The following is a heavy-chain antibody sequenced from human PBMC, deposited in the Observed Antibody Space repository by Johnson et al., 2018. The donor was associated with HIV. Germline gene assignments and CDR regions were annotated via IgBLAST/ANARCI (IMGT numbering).Heavy chain of an antibody. J-gene: IGHJ3*02. V-gene: IGHV3-30*03. CDR2: ISYDGRNK. CDR1: GFTFSSYG. D-gene: IGHD3-22*01. CDR3: ARERNMIVVDDDAFDI. Sequence: QVQLVESGGGAVQPGRSLRLSCAASGFTFSSYGMHWVRQAPGTGLEWVAVISYDGRNKYYADSVKGRFTISRDNSKNTLYLQMNSLRAEDTAVYYCARERNMIVVDDDAFDIWGQGTMVTVSS.